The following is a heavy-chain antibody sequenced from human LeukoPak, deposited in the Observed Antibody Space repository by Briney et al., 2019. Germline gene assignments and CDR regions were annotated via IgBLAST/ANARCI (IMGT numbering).Heavy chain of an antibody. D-gene: IGHD2-15*01. J-gene: IGHJ4*02. CDR3: AVFGDYGDCSGGSCYSRRFDY. CDR2: IIPILGIA. Sequence: GASVKVSCKASGGTFSSYTISWVRQAPGQGLEWMGRIIPILGIANYAQKFQGRVTITADKSTSTAYMELSSLRSEDTAVYYCAVFGDYGDCSGGSCYSRRFDYWGQGTLVTVSS. CDR1: GGTFSSYT. V-gene: IGHV1-69*02.